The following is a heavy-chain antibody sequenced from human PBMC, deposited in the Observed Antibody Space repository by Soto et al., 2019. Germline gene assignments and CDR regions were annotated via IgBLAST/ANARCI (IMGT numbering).Heavy chain of an antibody. Sequence: AESPSLTCAVYGGSISGNYWSWIGEPPGKGLEWIGEINHSGSTNYNPSLKSRVTISVDTSKNQFSLNLSSVTAADTAVYYCARGPDCSSTSCAIDYWGQGTLVTVS. D-gene: IGHD2-2*01. CDR1: GGSISGNY. CDR3: ARGPDCSSTSCAIDY. J-gene: IGHJ4*02. CDR2: INHSGST. V-gene: IGHV4-34*01.